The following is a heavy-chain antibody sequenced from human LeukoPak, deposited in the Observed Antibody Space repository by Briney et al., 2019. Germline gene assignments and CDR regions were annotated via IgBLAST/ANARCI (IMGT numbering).Heavy chain of an antibody. CDR3: ARDQRRSSWYDY. J-gene: IGHJ4*02. CDR2: ISSHSSYI. D-gene: IGHD6-13*01. Sequence: GGSLRPSCAASGFTFSSYSMNWVRQAPGEGLEWVSSISSHSSYIYYADSVKGRFTISRDNAKNSLYLQMNSLRAEDTAVYYCARDQRRSSWYDYWGQGTLVTVSS. CDR1: GFTFSSYS. V-gene: IGHV3-21*01.